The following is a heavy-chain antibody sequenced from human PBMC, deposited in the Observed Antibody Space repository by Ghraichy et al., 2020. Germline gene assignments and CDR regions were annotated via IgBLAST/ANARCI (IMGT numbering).Heavy chain of an antibody. CDR2: ISASSSYM. V-gene: IGHV3-21*01. J-gene: IGHJ6*02. Sequence: LTCVVSEFSFSVYSMNWVRQAPGKGLEWVSSISASSSYMHYRDSVKGRFTISRDNAKNSLYLQMNSLSAEDTGVYYCASAMRTGMDVWGQGTMVVVSS. CDR3: ASAMRTGMDV. CDR1: EFSFSVYS.